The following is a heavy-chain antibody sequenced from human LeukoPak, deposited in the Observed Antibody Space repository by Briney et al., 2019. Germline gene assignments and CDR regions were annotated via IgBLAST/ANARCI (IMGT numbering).Heavy chain of an antibody. J-gene: IGHJ6*03. V-gene: IGHV7-4-1*02. CDR1: GYTFTSYA. CDR2: INTNTGNP. D-gene: IGHD2-8*01. Sequence: ASVKVSCKASGYTFTSYAMNWVRQAPGQGLEWMGWINTNTGNPTYAQGFTGRFVFSLDTSVSTAYLQISSLKAEDTAVYYCARGPPLGYCTNGVCYRYYYYYYMDVWGKGTTVTVSS. CDR3: ARGPPLGYCTNGVCYRYYYYYYMDV.